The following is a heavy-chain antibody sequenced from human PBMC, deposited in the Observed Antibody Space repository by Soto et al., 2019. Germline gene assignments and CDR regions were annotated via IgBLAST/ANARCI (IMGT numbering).Heavy chain of an antibody. CDR1: GFTFSNYA. J-gene: IGHJ4*02. Sequence: PRLSCVASGFTFSNYAMSWVRQAPGKGLEWVSGISASGRDTYYADSVKDRFTISRDSFKNTLYLQMNSLRAEDTGTYYCAKGKTSGWYYFDYWGQGALVTVSS. V-gene: IGHV3-23*01. D-gene: IGHD6-19*01. CDR3: AKGKTSGWYYFDY. CDR2: ISASGRDT.